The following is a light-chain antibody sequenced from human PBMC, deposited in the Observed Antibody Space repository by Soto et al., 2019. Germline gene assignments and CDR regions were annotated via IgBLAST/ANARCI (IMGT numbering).Light chain of an antibody. Sequence: DIQLTQSPSFLSASVGDRVTITCRASQGISSYLAWYQQKPGKAPKLLIYAASILQSGVPSRFSGSGSGTEFTLTISSLRPEDFATYYCQQVNSYPLTFGGGTKVEIK. CDR3: QQVNSYPLT. V-gene: IGKV1-9*01. CDR1: QGISSY. J-gene: IGKJ4*01. CDR2: AAS.